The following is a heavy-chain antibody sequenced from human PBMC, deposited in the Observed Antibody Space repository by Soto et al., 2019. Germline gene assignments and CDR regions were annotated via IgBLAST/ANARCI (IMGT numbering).Heavy chain of an antibody. Sequence: LRLSCAASGFTFSSYAMSWVRQAPGKGLEWVSSITSSGGNTYVADSVKGRFNISRDNSKNTLCLQMNSVRAEDTDVYYCVKEGSGSGYSQPHYWGEGTLVTVSS. V-gene: IGHV3-23*01. CDR1: GFTFSSYA. CDR2: ITSSGGNT. D-gene: IGHD3-22*01. CDR3: VKEGSGSGYSQPHY. J-gene: IGHJ4*02.